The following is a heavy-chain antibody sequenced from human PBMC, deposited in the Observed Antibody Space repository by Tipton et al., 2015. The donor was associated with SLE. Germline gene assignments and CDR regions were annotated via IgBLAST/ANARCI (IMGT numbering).Heavy chain of an antibody. D-gene: IGHD3-3*01. CDR1: GGSISGNY. V-gene: IGHV4-59*08. CDR2: IDQIVST. CDR3: ARHAYDFWRGFYPHLFDV. J-gene: IGHJ3*01. Sequence: TLSLTCIVSGGSISGNYWSWIRQPPGKRLEWIGYIDQIVSTNYNPSLQSRVTISVGKSTTQFSLKLTSVTAADSAIYYCARHAYDFWRGFYPHLFDVWGQGTIITVSS.